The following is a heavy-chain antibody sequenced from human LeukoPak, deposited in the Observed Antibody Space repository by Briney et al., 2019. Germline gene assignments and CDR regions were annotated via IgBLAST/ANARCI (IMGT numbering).Heavy chain of an antibody. CDR3: ARGGGSDYYDSSGYYSRVFDY. J-gene: IGHJ4*02. CDR2: IYTSGST. CDR1: GGSISSGSYY. V-gene: IGHV4-61*02. Sequence: SETLSLTCTVSGGSISSGSYYWSWIRQPAGKGLEWIGRIYTSGSTNYNPFLKSRVTISVDTSKNQFSLKLSSVTAADTAVYYCARGGGSDYYDSSGYYSRVFDYWGQGTLVTVSS. D-gene: IGHD3-22*01.